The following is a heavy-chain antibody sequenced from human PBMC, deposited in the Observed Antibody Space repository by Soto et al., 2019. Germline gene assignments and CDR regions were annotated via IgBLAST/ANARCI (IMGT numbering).Heavy chain of an antibody. J-gene: IGHJ4*02. CDR3: ARVNSQYGDYAPFDY. Sequence: QVQLVQSGAEVKKPGSSVKVSCKASGGTFSSYTISWVRQAPGQGLEWMGRIIPILGTANYAQKFQGRVTITADKSTSTAYMELSSLRSEDTAVYYCARVNSQYGDYAPFDYWGQGTLVTVSS. D-gene: IGHD4-17*01. CDR1: GGTFSSYT. V-gene: IGHV1-69*08. CDR2: IIPILGTA.